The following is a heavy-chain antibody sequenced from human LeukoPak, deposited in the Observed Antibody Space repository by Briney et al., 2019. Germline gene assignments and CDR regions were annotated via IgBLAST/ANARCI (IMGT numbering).Heavy chain of an antibody. J-gene: IGHJ4*02. CDR3: VRAMTKDHDY. V-gene: IGHV1-2*02. D-gene: IGHD4-11*01. CDR2: ISPSSGGT. CDR1: GYTFTGYY. Sequence: ASVKVSCKASGYTFTGYYLHWWRGAPGQGLEWMGWISPSSGGTTYAQKFQGRFTMTRDTSISTAYMELSRLRSDDTAVYFCVRAMTKDHDYWGQGTLVTVSS.